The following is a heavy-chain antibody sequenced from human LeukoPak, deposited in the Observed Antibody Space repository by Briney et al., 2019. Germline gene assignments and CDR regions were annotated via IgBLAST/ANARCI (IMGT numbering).Heavy chain of an antibody. CDR2: IRSKAYGGTT. V-gene: IGHV3-49*04. D-gene: IGHD3-16*01. CDR1: GFTVSSNY. CDR3: TRTGGDDYMDV. Sequence: GGSLRLSCAVSGFTVSSNYMSWVRQAPGKGLEWVGFIRSKAYGGTTEYAASVKGRFTISRDDSKSIAYLQMNSLKTEDTAVYYCTRTGGDDYMDVWGKGTTVTVSS. J-gene: IGHJ6*03.